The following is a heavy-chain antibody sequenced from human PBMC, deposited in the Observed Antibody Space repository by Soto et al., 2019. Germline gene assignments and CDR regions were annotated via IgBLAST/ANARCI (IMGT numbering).Heavy chain of an antibody. CDR1: GGTFSSYA. J-gene: IGHJ6*02. V-gene: IGHV1-69*13. Sequence: SVKVSCKASGGTFSSYAISWVRQAPGQGLEWMGGIIPIFGTANYAQKFQGRVTITADESTSTAYMELSSLRSEDTAVYYCAREITIFGVVIIPASDPVYYYYGMDVWGQGTTVTVSS. CDR2: IIPIFGTA. D-gene: IGHD3-3*01. CDR3: AREITIFGVVIIPASDPVYYYYGMDV.